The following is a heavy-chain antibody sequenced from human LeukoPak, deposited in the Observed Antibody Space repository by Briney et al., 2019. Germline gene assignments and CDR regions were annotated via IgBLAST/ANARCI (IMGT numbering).Heavy chain of an antibody. V-gene: IGHV3-11*03. CDR1: GLFLSDYY. Sequence: GGSLTLSCAVSGLFLSDYYMSWIRQAPGKGLEWVSYINSNSRYTNYADSVKGRLTTTRDNDKNALYLEMNSLRAEDTAVYYCARWTSYYFDYWGQGTLVTVS. J-gene: IGHJ4*02. CDR3: ARWTSYYFDY. D-gene: IGHD3/OR15-3a*01. CDR2: INSNSRYT.